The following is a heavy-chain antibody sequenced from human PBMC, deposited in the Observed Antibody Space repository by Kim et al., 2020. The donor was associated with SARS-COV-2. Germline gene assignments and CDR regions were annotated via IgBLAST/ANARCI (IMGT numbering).Heavy chain of an antibody. J-gene: IGHJ4*02. CDR2: IKQDGSEK. CDR3: ARTPVGWELLQGTSGYFDY. CDR1: GFTFSGYW. V-gene: IGHV3-7*01. Sequence: GGSLRLSCAASGFTFSGYWMSWVRQAPGKGLEWVANIKQDGSEKYYVDSVKGRFTISRDNAKNSLYLQMNSLRAEDTAVYYCARTPVGWELLQGTSGYFDYWGQGTLVTVSS. D-gene: IGHD1-26*01.